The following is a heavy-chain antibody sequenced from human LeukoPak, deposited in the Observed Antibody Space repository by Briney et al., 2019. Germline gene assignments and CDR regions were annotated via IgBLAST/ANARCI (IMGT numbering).Heavy chain of an antibody. CDR1: GFTFSSYG. CDR2: ISSSDSTI. D-gene: IGHD3-10*01. V-gene: IGHV3-48*01. Sequence: GGTLRLSCAASGFTFSSYGMSWVRQAPGKGLEWVSYISSSDSTIYYADSVKGRFTISRDTSKNTLYLQMDSLRPEDTAVYYCAKDLLRDRWFGESWGQGTLVTVSS. CDR3: AKDLLRDRWFGES. J-gene: IGHJ5*02.